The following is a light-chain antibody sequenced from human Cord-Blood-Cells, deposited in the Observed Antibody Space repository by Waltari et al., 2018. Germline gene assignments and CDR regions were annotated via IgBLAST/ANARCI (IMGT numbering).Light chain of an antibody. CDR1: QSASSY. J-gene: IGKJ5*01. CDR3: QQRSNWPPIT. Sequence: ILLPQSPATLSLSPGVSATLSCRASQSASSYLAWYQQKPGQAPRLLIYDASNRATGIPARFSGSGSGTDFTLTISSLEPEDFAVYYCQQRSNWPPITFGQGTRLEIK. CDR2: DAS. V-gene: IGKV3-11*01.